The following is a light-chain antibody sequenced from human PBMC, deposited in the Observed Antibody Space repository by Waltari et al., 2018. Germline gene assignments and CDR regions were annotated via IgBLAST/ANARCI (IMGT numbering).Light chain of an antibody. CDR2: EVS. Sequence: QSALTQPASVSGSPGQSITISCSGTSSDIGAYKYVSWYQQHPGKAPNLVISEVSNRPSVVSDRFTGSKSGNTASLTISGLQTSDEALYYCSSYTGKTTLVTFGGGTKVTVL. J-gene: IGLJ2*01. CDR3: SSYTGKTTLVT. V-gene: IGLV2-14*01. CDR1: SSDIGAYKY.